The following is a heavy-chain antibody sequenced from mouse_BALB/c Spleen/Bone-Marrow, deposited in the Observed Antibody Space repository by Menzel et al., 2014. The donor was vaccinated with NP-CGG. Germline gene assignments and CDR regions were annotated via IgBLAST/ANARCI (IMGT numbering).Heavy chain of an antibody. CDR1: GYTFTDYV. V-gene: IGHV1S137*01. Sequence: QVQLKQSGAELVRPGVSVKISCKGSGYTFTDYVMHWVKQSHAKSLEWIGVISTYYSDATYNQKFEGKATMTVDKSSSTAYMELARLTSEDSSIYYCARDLDYWGQGTTLTVSS. CDR2: ISTYYSDA. CDR3: ARDLDY. J-gene: IGHJ2*01.